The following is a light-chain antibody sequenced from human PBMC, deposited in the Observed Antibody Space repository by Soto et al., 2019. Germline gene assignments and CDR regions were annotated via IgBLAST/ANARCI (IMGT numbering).Light chain of an antibody. CDR3: QQYKNWPL. J-gene: IGKJ5*01. V-gene: IGKV3-15*01. CDR1: QSVNSN. Sequence: EIVMTQSPATLSVSPGDRATLSFRASQSVNSNVAWYHQKPGQAPRLLIYGGSTRASGTPVRFSGSESGTEFTLTISSLQSEDFAVYYCQQYKNWPLFGQGTRLE. CDR2: GGS.